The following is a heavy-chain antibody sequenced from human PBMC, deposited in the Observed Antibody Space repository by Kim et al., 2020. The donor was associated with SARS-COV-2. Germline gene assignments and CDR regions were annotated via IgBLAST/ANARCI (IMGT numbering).Heavy chain of an antibody. CDR1: GFTFSSYA. D-gene: IGHD3-16*02. V-gene: IGHV3-23*01. Sequence: GGSLRLSCAASGFTFSSYAMSWVRQAPGKGLEWLSAISGSSGNTYYADSVKGRFTISRDNSKNTLYLQMNSLRAEDTAIYYCAREPVFIASFVTIDYWGQGTLVTVSS. J-gene: IGHJ4*02. CDR2: ISGSSGNT. CDR3: AREPVFIASFVTIDY.